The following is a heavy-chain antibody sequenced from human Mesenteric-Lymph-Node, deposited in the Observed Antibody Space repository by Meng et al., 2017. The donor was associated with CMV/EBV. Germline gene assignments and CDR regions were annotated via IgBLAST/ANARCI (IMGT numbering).Heavy chain of an antibody. CDR1: GFTFSDYY. J-gene: IGHJ6*02. CDR3: ARDRFCSSCSSYYYYGMDV. D-gene: IGHD2-21*01. V-gene: IGHV3-11*01. Sequence: GESLKISCAASGFTFSDYYMTWIRQAPGKGLEWVSCISTSSSTIYYADSVKGRFTISRDNAKNSLYLQMNSLRAEDTAVYYCARDRFCSSCSSYYYYGMDVWGQGTTVTVSS. CDR2: ISTSSSTI.